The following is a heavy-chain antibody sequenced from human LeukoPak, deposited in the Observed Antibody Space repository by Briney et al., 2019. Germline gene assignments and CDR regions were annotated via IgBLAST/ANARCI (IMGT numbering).Heavy chain of an antibody. CDR1: GDSISSSSYY. V-gene: IGHV4-39*07. J-gene: IGHJ3*02. Sequence: SETLSLTSTVSGDSISSSSYYWGWIRQPPGKGLEWTGSIYYSGSTYVNPSPKSRVTISVDTSKNQFSLKLSSVTAADTAVYYCARPRLGATPFDAFDIWGQGTMVTVSS. D-gene: IGHD1-26*01. CDR3: ARPRLGATPFDAFDI. CDR2: IYYSGST.